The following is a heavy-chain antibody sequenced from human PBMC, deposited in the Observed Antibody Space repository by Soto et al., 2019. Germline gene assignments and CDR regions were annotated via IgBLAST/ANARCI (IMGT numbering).Heavy chain of an antibody. V-gene: IGHV1-18*01. CDR3: ARSIAAAVVLDY. CDR2: ISAYSGST. CDR1: GYTFTSYG. J-gene: IGHJ4*02. Sequence: ASVKVSCKASGYTFTSYGISWVRQAPGQGLEWMGWISAYSGSTNYAQKLQGRVTMTTDTSTSTAYMELRSLRSDDTAVYYCARSIAAAVVLDYSAQGSLVIGSS. D-gene: IGHD6-13*01.